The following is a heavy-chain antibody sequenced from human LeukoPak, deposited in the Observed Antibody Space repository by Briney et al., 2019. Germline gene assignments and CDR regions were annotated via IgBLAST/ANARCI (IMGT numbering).Heavy chain of an antibody. V-gene: IGHV4-30-2*01. CDR2: VYHSGST. D-gene: IGHD1-26*01. CDR3: AREGDSGSYPWGFDY. CDR1: GGSISSGGYY. Sequence: PSETLSLTCTVSGGSISSGGYYWSWIRQPPGKGLEWIGYVYHSGSTYYNPSLKSRVTISVDRSKNQFSLKLSSVTAADTAVYYRAREGDSGSYPWGFDYWGQGTLVTVSS. J-gene: IGHJ4*02.